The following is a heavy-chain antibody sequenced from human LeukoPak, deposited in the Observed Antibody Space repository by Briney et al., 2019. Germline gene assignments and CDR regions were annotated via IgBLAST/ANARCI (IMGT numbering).Heavy chain of an antibody. D-gene: IGHD1-26*01. Sequence: GGSLRLSCAASDFTFSTYWMNWVRQAPGKGLEWVANIKEDGSVKYYVDSVEGRFTVSRDNAKNSLFLQMNSLRAEDTAVYYCVRDVGTTSYCSGYSHYGMDVWGQGTTVTVSS. CDR2: IKEDGSVK. CDR1: DFTFSTYW. V-gene: IGHV3-7*01. CDR3: VRDVGTTSYCSGYSHYGMDV. J-gene: IGHJ6*02.